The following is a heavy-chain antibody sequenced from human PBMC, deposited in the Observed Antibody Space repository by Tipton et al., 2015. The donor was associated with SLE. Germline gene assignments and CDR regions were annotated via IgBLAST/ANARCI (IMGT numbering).Heavy chain of an antibody. V-gene: IGHV4-39*07. D-gene: IGHD1-26*01. CDR2: IYYSGST. CDR3: ARGPSDVGY. CDR1: GGSISSSSYY. Sequence: LRLSCTVSGGSISSSSYYWGWIRQPPGKGLEWIGSIYYSGSTYYNPSLKSRVTISVDTSKNQLSLKLSSVTAADTAVYYCARGPSDVGYWGQGTLVTVSS. J-gene: IGHJ4*02.